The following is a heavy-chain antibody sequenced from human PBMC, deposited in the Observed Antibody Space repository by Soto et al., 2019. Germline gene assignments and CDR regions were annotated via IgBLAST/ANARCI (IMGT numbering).Heavy chain of an antibody. V-gene: IGHV4-59*01. CDR2: IYYSGST. Sequence: ASETLSLTCTVSGGSISSYYWSWIRQPPGKGLEWIGYIYYSGSTNYNPSLKSRVTISVDTSKNQFSLKLSSVTAADTAVYYCARDRDSRGMEVWGQGTTATVSS. J-gene: IGHJ6*02. CDR3: ARDRDSRGMEV. D-gene: IGHD3-22*01. CDR1: GGSISSYY.